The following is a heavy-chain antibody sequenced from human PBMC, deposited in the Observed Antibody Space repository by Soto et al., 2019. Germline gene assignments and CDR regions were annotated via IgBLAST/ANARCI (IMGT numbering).Heavy chain of an antibody. J-gene: IGHJ5*02. D-gene: IGHD6-19*01. CDR3: ARDVVTAVAGSVNWFDP. CDR2: IRYDGTKK. CDR1: GFSLRTYG. Sequence: QVQLVESGGGVVQSGRSLTLSCAASGFSLRTYGIHWIRRAPGKGLEWVAFIRYDGTKKFYANSVKGRSTISKDNSNNILYLQMSGLRAEGTAVYYCARDVVTAVAGSVNWFDPWGQGTLVTVSS. V-gene: IGHV3-33*01.